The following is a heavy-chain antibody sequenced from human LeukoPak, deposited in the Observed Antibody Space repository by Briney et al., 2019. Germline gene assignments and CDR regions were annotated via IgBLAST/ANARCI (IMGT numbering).Heavy chain of an antibody. CDR1: GGSISSGSYY. D-gene: IGHD5-18*01. CDR2: IYTSGST. J-gene: IGHJ4*02. CDR3: ARDSRGYNYGSAGGIDN. V-gene: IGHV4-61*02. Sequence: SETLSLTCTVSGGSISSGSYYWSWIRQPAGKGLEWIGRIYTSGSTNYNPSLKSRVTISVDTSKNQFSLNLNSVTAADTAVYYCARDSRGYNYGSAGGIDNWGQGTLVTVSS.